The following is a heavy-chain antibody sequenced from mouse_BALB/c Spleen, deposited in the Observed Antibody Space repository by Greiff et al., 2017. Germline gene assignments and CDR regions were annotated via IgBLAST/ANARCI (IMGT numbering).Heavy chain of an antibody. Sequence: VQLQQSGAELMKPGASVKMSCKASGYTFTSYTMHWVKQRPGQGLEWIGYINPSSGYTNYNQKFKDKATLTADKSSSTAYMQLSSLTSEDSAVYYCARFSDGYYEDSFAYWGQGTLVTVSA. CDR2: INPSSGYT. J-gene: IGHJ3*01. CDR3: ARFSDGYYEDSFAY. V-gene: IGHV1S26*01. CDR1: GYTFTSYT. D-gene: IGHD2-3*01.